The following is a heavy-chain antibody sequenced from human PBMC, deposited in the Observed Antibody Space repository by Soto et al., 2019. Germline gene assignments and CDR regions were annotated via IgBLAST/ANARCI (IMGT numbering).Heavy chain of an antibody. CDR3: ARDGPDNWFDP. CDR2: IYYSGST. CDR1: GGSISSYY. J-gene: IGHJ5*02. V-gene: IGHV4-59*01. Sequence: QVQLQESGPGLVKPSETLSLTCTVSGGSISSYYWSWIRQPPGKGLEWIGYIYYSGSTNYNPSLKSRVTISVDTSKNQFSLKLSSVTAADTAVYYCARDGPDNWFDPWGQGTLVTVSS.